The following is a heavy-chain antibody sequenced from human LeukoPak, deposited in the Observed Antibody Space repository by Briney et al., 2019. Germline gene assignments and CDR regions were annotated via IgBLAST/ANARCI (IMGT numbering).Heavy chain of an antibody. CDR2: ISGNGGFI. CDR3: AKPKIGEAIPFDY. D-gene: IGHD1-26*01. Sequence: GGSLRLSCAASGFIFSSFAMSWVRQAPGKGPEWVSAISGNGGFIYYADSVKGRFTTSRDNPENTLYLQMNSLRAEDTPVYYCAKPKIGEAIPFDYGAQETLVTVSS. J-gene: IGHJ4*02. V-gene: IGHV3-23*01. CDR1: GFIFSSFA.